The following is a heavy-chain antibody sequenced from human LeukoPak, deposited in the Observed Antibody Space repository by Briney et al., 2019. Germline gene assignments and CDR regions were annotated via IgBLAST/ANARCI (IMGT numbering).Heavy chain of an antibody. D-gene: IGHD3-22*01. CDR3: ATVPIRITMIDQGI. Sequence: ASVKVSCKVSGYTLTELSMHWVRQAPGKWLEWMGGFDPEDGETIYAQKFQGRVTMTEDTSTDTAYMELSSLRSEDTAVYYCATVPIRITMIDQGIWGQGTMVTVSS. J-gene: IGHJ3*02. CDR1: GYTLTELS. CDR2: FDPEDGET. V-gene: IGHV1-24*01.